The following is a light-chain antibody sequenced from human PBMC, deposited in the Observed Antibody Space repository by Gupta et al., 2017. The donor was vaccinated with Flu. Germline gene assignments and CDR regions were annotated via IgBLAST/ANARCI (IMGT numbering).Light chain of an antibody. CDR1: QSVSSY. CDR2: DAS. CDR3: QQRSNWGWT. Sequence: IVXTXSPATLXXXPGERATLSCRASQSVSSYLAWYQQKPGQAPRLLIYDASNRATGIPARFSGSGSGTDFTLTISSLEPEDFAVYYCQQRSNWGWTFGQGTKVEIK. J-gene: IGKJ1*01. V-gene: IGKV3-11*01.